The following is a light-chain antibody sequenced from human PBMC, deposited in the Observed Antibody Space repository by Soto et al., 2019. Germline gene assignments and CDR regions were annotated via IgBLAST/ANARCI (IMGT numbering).Light chain of an antibody. Sequence: IVLTQSPGTLSLSPGERATLSCRASQTGSNSYLAWYQQKSAQAPRLLIYGVSTRATGIPDRFSGSGSGTEFTLTISRLEPEDFAVYYCQQYNMWPLHTFGQGTKLEIK. CDR2: GVS. CDR3: QQYNMWPLHT. V-gene: IGKV3-20*01. J-gene: IGKJ2*01. CDR1: QTGSNSY.